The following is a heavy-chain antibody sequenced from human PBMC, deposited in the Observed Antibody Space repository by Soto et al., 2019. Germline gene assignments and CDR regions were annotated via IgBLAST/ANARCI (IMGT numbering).Heavy chain of an antibody. V-gene: IGHV3-64*01. D-gene: IGHD2-15*01. J-gene: IGHJ3*02. CDR2: ISSNGGST. CDR1: GFTFSSYA. Sequence: EVQLVESGGGLVQPGGSLRLSCAASGFTFSSYAMHWVRQAPGKGLEYVSAISSNGGSTYYTNSVKGRFTISRDNSKNTLYLQMGSLRAEDMAVYYCARAGGMLAAQAAFDIWGQGTMVTVSS. CDR3: ARAGGMLAAQAAFDI.